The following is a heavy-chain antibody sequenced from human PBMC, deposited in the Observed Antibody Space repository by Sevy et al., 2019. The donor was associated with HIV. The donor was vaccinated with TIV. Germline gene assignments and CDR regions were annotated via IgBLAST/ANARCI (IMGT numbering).Heavy chain of an antibody. D-gene: IGHD6-13*01. V-gene: IGHV3-23*01. CDR2: VSGSGGST. CDR1: GFTFSSYA. CDR3: AKDYSSSWQFDY. J-gene: IGHJ4*02. Sequence: GGSLRLSCAASGFTFSSYAMSWVRQAPGKGLEWVSAVSGSGGSTYYADSVKGRFTISRDNSKNTLYLQMNSLRAEDTAVYYCAKDYSSSWQFDYWGQGTLVTVSS.